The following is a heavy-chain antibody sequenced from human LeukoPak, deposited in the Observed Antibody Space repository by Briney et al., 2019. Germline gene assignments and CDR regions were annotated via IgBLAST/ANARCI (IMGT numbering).Heavy chain of an antibody. V-gene: IGHV3-48*03. CDR2: ISSSGSTI. Sequence: GGSLRLSCAASGFTFSSYEMNWVRQAPGKGLEWVSYISSSGSTIYYADSVKGRFTISRDNAKNSLYLQMNSLRAEDTAVYYCAKDGNEMGSSNWFDPWGQGTLVTVSS. J-gene: IGHJ5*02. CDR1: GFTFSSYE. D-gene: IGHD5-24*01. CDR3: AKDGNEMGSSNWFDP.